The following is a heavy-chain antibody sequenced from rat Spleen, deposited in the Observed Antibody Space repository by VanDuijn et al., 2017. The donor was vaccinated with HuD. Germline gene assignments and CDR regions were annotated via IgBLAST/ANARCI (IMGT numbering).Heavy chain of an antibody. CDR3: ARYNSGFDS. V-gene: IGHV2-63*01. CDR1: GFSFTNYN. Sequence: QVQLKESGPGLVQPSQTLSLTCTVSGFSFTNYNVHWIRQPPGKGLEWMGRMRFNGDTEYASALKSRLSISRDTSKNQVFLTGNSLQTDDTGTYYCARYNSGFDSWGLGVMVTVSS. CDR2: MRFNGDT. D-gene: IGHD4-3*01. J-gene: IGHJ2*01.